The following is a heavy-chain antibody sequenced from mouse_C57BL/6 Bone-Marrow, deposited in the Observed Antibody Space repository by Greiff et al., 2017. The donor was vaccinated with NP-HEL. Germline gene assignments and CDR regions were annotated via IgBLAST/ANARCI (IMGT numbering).Heavy chain of an antibody. CDR2: ISDGGSYT. CDR3: ARDPLFFDV. D-gene: IGHD1-1*01. Sequence: EVNLVESGGGLVKPGGSLKLSCAASGFTFSSYAMSWVRQTPEKRLEWVATISDGGSYTYYPDNVKGRFTISRDNAKNNLYLQMSHLKSEDTAMYYCARDPLFFDVWGTGTTVTVSS. V-gene: IGHV5-4*01. CDR1: GFTFSSYA. J-gene: IGHJ1*03.